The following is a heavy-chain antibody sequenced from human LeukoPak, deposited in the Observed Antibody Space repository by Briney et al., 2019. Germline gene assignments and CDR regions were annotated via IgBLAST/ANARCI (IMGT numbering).Heavy chain of an antibody. CDR3: ATGLEVYGSEMD. V-gene: IGHV1-24*01. CDR2: FDPEDGET. CDR1: GYTLTELS. D-gene: IGHD3-10*01. Sequence: ASVKVSCKVSGYTLTELSMHWVRQAPGKGLEWMGGFDPEDGETIYAQKFQGRVTMTEDTSIDTAYMELSSLRSEDTAVYYCATGLEVYGSEMDWGQGTLVTVSS. J-gene: IGHJ4*02.